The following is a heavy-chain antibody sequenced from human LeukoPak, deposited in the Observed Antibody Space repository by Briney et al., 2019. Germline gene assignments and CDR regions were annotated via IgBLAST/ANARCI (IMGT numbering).Heavy chain of an antibody. Sequence: PSETLSLTCTVSGGSIRSGGYSWSWIRQPPGKGLEWIGYIYHSGSTYYNPSLKSRVTISVDRSKNQFSLKLSSVTAADTAVYYCAREVDGDYYFDYWGQGTLVTVSS. CDR1: GGSIRSGGYS. V-gene: IGHV4-30-2*01. CDR3: AREVDGDYYFDY. D-gene: IGHD4-17*01. J-gene: IGHJ4*02. CDR2: IYHSGST.